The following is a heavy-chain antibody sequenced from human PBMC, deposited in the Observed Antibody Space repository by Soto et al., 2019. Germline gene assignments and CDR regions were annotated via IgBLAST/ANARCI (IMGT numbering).Heavy chain of an antibody. D-gene: IGHD3-9*01. CDR2: INPNSGDT. CDR3: ARDARGTRGFDEMDI. Sequence: WVRQAPGRGLEWMGWINPNSGDTEYAQNFQGRVTMTRDTSFNLVYMEMSGLMSDDTAVYYCARDARGTRGFDEMDIWGQGTTVTVSS. V-gene: IGHV1-2*02. J-gene: IGHJ6*02.